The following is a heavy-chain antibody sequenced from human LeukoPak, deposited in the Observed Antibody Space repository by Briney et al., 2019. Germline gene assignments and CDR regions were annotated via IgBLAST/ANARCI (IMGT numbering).Heavy chain of an antibody. J-gene: IGHJ4*02. CDR2: ISYDGSNK. CDR1: GFTFSSYA. CDR3: ARGGSRWYMGDY. V-gene: IGHV3-30-3*01. Sequence: VGSLRLSCAASGFTFSSYAMHWVRQAPGKGLEWVAGISYDGSNKYYADSVKGRFTISRDNSKNTLYLQMNSLRAEDTAVYYCARGGSRWYMGDYWGQGTLVTVSS. D-gene: IGHD6-13*01.